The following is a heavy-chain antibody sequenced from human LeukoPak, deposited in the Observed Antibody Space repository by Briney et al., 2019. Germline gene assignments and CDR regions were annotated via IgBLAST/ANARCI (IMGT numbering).Heavy chain of an antibody. D-gene: IGHD3-22*01. V-gene: IGHV3-23*01. CDR3: AKVAYYYDGTGALQGMDA. Sequence: PGGSLRLSCAASGFTFSSYAMSWVRQVPGKGLEWVSAIGVRDDDTYYADSVKGRFTISRDNSKNTLFLHMNSLRAEDTAVYYCAKVAYYYDGTGALQGMDAWGQGTTVTVSS. CDR2: IGVRDDDT. CDR1: GFTFSSYA. J-gene: IGHJ6*02.